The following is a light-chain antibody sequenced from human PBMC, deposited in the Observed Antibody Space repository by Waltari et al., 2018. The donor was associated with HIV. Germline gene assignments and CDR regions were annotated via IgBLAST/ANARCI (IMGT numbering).Light chain of an antibody. CDR1: ASDIGYFDY. J-gene: IGLJ1*01. V-gene: IGLV2-11*01. CDR2: EVV. CDR3: CSYAGTYTYV. Sequence: QSALTQPRSVSGSPGQSVTISCTGTASDIGYFDYVSWYQQYPGKAPRVIILEVVQRPSGVPYRFTASKSGITASLTISGLQDEDEADYYCCSYAGTYTYVFGSGTTVTVL.